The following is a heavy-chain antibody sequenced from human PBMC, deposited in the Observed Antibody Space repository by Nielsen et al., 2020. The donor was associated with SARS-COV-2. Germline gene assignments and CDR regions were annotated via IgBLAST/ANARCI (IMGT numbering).Heavy chain of an antibody. V-gene: IGHV1-3*01. D-gene: IGHD3-3*01. Sequence: KFQGRVTITRDTSASTAYMELSSLRSEDTAVYYCARDRSGYYSDYFDYWGQGTLVTVSS. J-gene: IGHJ4*02. CDR3: ARDRSGYYSDYFDY.